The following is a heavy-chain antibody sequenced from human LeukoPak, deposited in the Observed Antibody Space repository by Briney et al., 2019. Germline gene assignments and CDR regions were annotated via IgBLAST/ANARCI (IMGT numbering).Heavy chain of an antibody. J-gene: IGHJ5*02. V-gene: IGHV1-2*02. D-gene: IGHD3-3*01. CDR1: GYTVTAYY. Sequence: ASVKVSCKPSGYTVTAYYMHWVRQAPGQGLEWRGWINLNNGGTNYAQKLQARVTMTRDTSISTAYMELSRLRSDDTAVYCCSRDPTILNWFDPWGQGTLVTVSS. CDR2: INLNNGGT. CDR3: SRDPTILNWFDP.